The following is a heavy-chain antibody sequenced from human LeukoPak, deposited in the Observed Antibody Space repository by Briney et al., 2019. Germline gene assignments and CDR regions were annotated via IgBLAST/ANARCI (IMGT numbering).Heavy chain of an antibody. CDR2: IYYSGST. CDR1: VCSISTRSCY. D-gene: IGHD5-18*01. CDR3: ARQVYNYGHLPYYFDY. V-gene: IGHV4-39*01. Sequence: SETLSLTCTVSVCSISTRSCYWGWIRQPPGKGLEWIGNIYYSGSTYYNASLKSRVTISVDTSENQFSLKLKSVTAADTAVYCGARQVYNYGHLPYYFDYWGQGTLVTVSS. J-gene: IGHJ4*02.